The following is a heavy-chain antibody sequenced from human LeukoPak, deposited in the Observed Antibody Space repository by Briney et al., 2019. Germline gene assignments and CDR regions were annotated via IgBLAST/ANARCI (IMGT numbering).Heavy chain of an antibody. Sequence: ASVKVSCRVSGYFLTELSIHWVRQAPGKGLEWMGSFDPENAKTMSAQTFQGRVTMTEDTSTDTAYMELRSLRSDDTAIYYCVIMSHTVVPTARIYYYMDIWGTGTTVIVSS. CDR1: GYFLTELS. D-gene: IGHD1-1*01. CDR3: VIMSHTVVPTARIYYYMDI. V-gene: IGHV1-24*01. CDR2: FDPENAKT. J-gene: IGHJ6*03.